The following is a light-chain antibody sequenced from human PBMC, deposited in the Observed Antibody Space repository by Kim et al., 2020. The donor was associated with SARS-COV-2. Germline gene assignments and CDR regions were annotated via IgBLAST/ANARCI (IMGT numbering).Light chain of an antibody. CDR2: KNH. J-gene: IGLJ2*01. Sequence: QMVTISCSGSISNIGNNFVYWYQQILGTAPKVLIYKNHRRPSGVPDRFSGSKAGASASLAISGLRSEDEVDYYCASWDDSLNGFEVFGGGTQLTI. V-gene: IGLV1-47*01. CDR1: ISNIGNNF. CDR3: ASWDDSLNGFEV.